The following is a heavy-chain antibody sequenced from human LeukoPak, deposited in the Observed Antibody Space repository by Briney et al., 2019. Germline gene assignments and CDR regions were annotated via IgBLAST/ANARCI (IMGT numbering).Heavy chain of an antibody. D-gene: IGHD5-18*01. CDR3: ARAGCSYGDIDY. Sequence: ASVKVSCKASGATFSSYAITWVRQAPGQGLEWMGRIIPIFGTANYAQKFQGRVTITTDGSTSTAYMELSSLRSEDTAVYYCARAGCSYGDIDYWGQGTLVTVSS. J-gene: IGHJ4*02. V-gene: IGHV1-69*05. CDR1: GATFSSYA. CDR2: IIPIFGTA.